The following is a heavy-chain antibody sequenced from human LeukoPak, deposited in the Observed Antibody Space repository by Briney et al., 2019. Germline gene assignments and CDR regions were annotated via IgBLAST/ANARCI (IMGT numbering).Heavy chain of an antibody. D-gene: IGHD3-22*01. CDR1: GYTFTSYD. CDR2: MNPNSGNT. V-gene: IGHV1-8*03. Sequence: ASVKVSCKASGYTFTSYDINWVRQATGQGLEWMGWMNPNSGNTGYAQKFQGRVTITRNTSISTAYMELSSLRSEDMAVYYCALTYYYDSSGYSFDYWGQGTLVTVSS. J-gene: IGHJ4*02. CDR3: ALTYYYDSSGYSFDY.